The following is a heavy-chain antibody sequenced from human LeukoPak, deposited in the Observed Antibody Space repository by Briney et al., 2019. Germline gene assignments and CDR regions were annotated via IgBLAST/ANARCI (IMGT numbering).Heavy chain of an antibody. CDR3: VRGPYALY. CDR1: GFTFSDYW. J-gene: IGHJ4*02. Sequence: GGSLRLFCEASGFTFSDYWLSWVRQAPGKGLEWVANIKQDGSEENYVDSVKGRFTISRVNAKNSLYLQMNSLRAEDTAVYYCVRGPYALYWGQGTLVSVSS. CDR2: IKQDGSEE. D-gene: IGHD2-2*01. V-gene: IGHV3-7*01.